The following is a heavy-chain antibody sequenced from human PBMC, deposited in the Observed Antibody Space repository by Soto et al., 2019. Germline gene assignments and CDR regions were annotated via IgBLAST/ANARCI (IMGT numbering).Heavy chain of an antibody. Sequence: PSETLSLTCTVSGGSISSGGYYWSWIRQHPGKGLEWIGYIYYSGSTYYNPSLKSRVTTSVDTSKNQFSLKLSSVTAADTAVYYCARAPEEWLRAFDPWGQGTLVTVSS. CDR3: ARAPEEWLRAFDP. CDR2: IYYSGST. V-gene: IGHV4-31*03. J-gene: IGHJ5*02. CDR1: GGSISSGGYY. D-gene: IGHD5-12*01.